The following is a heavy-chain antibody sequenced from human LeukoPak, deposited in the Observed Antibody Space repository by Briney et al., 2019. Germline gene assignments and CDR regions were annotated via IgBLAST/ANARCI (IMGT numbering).Heavy chain of an antibody. CDR1: GFTFNTHA. Sequence: TGGSLRLSCEASGFTFNTHAMRWVRQAPGKGLEWVACIRCNGSNTYYTDSVRGRFTISRDNSKNTLYLQMNSLRADDTAVYYCAKDRPKFCETSGSYYKMKGDFWGQGSLATVSS. CDR2: IRCNGSNT. CDR3: AKDRPKFCETSGSYYKMKGDF. D-gene: IGHD3-10*01. J-gene: IGHJ4*02. V-gene: IGHV3-30*02.